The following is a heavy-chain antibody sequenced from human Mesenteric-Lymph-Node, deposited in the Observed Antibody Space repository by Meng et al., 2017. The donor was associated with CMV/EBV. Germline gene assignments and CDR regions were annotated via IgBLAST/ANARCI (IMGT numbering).Heavy chain of an antibody. J-gene: IGHJ6*02. CDR2: IYSGGST. D-gene: IGHD4-17*01. Sequence: GESLKISCAASGFTVSSNYMSWVRQAPGKGLEWVSVIYSGGSTYYADSVKGRFTISRDNAKNSLYLQMNSLRAEDSAVYYCARDGDYGDYTYYYYYGMDVWGQGTTVTVSS. V-gene: IGHV3-66*01. CDR1: GFTVSSNY. CDR3: ARDGDYGDYTYYYYYGMDV.